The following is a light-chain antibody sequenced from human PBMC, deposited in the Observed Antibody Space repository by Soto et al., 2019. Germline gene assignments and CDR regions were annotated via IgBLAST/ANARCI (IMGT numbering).Light chain of an antibody. CDR2: GAS. J-gene: IGKJ1*01. CDR3: QQYNNWPPA. V-gene: IGKV3-15*01. CDR1: KSVNPN. Sequence: KVITQSPATLSVSPGERAPLSCGASKSVNPNLAWYKQKPGQGPRLLVHGASTRATVIPARFSGSGSGTEFALTISSLQSEDFAVYHCQQYNNWPPAFGQGTKVEMK.